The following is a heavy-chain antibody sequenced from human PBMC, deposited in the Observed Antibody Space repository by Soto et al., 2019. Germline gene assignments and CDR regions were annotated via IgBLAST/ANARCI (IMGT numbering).Heavy chain of an antibody. CDR3: ARGNLYYGLDV. J-gene: IGHJ6*02. CDR1: GASLSDYY. V-gene: IGHV4-34*01. CDR2: VSQTGST. Sequence: TSETLSLTCDVNGASLSDYYWTWIRQPPGKGLEWIGEVSQTGSTNYNSSLKSRVTISADTSKDQFSLRLSSLTAADTAVYYCARGNLYYGLDVWGQGTTVTVSS.